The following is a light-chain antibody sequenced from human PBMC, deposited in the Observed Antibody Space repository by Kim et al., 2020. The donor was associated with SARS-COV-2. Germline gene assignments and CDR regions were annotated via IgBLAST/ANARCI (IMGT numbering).Light chain of an antibody. V-gene: IGKV3-15*01. J-gene: IGKJ4*01. CDR1: ENVATN. CDR3: QQYNRWPT. CDR2: FAV. Sequence: SGSPGERATLSCRASENVATNLAWYQAKPGQPPRLLIYFAVTRATGVPARFSGSGSGTDFTLTISSLQSEDLAVYYCQQYNRWPTFGGGTKVDIK.